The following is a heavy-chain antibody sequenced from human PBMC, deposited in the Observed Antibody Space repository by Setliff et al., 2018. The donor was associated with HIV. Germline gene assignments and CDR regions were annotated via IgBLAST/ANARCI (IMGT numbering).Heavy chain of an antibody. CDR1: GGSISSDY. CDR2: VYISGST. D-gene: IGHD3-10*01. V-gene: IGHV4-4*07. Sequence: SETLSLTCTVSGGSISSDYRSWIRQPAGKGLEWIGRVYISGSTNSSPSLRSRVTMSVDTSKNQVSLKLSSVTAADTAVYYCAGDRAGWDGQVILYGLDIWGQGTMVTVSS. J-gene: IGHJ3*02. CDR3: AGDRAGWDGQVILYGLDI.